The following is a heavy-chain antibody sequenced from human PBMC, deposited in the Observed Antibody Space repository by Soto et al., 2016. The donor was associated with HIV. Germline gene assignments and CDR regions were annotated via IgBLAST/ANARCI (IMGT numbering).Heavy chain of an antibody. J-gene: IGHJ3*02. D-gene: IGHD3-9*01. V-gene: IGHV3-74*01. CDR3: ARGPVDYDILTGYYKDDAFDI. Sequence: AASGFTFSSYWMHWVRQAPGKGLVWVSRINSDGSSTSYADSVKGRFTISRDNAKNTLYLQMNSLRAEDTAVYYCARGPVDYDILTGYYKDDAFDIWGQGTSGHRLF. CDR1: GFTFSSYW. CDR2: INSDGSST.